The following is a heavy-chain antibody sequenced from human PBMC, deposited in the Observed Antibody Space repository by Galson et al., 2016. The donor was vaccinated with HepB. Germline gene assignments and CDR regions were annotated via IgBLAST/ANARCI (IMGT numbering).Heavy chain of an antibody. J-gene: IGHJ4*02. V-gene: IGHV1-18*01. Sequence: SVKVSCKASGYTFASYGISWVRQAPGQGLEWMGWISAYNGNTNYAQKLQGRVTMTTDTSTSTAYMALRSLRSDDTAVYYCARDWLVADVDYWGQGTLVTVSS. CDR3: ARDWLVADVDY. CDR2: ISAYNGNT. D-gene: IGHD6-19*01. CDR1: GYTFASYG.